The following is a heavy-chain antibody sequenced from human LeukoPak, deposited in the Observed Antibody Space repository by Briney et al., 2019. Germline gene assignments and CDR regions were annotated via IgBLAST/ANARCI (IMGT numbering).Heavy chain of an antibody. D-gene: IGHD3-10*01. J-gene: IGHJ4*02. CDR2: IKSKTDGGTI. Sequence: PGGSLRLSCAASGFSFSNAWMSWVRQAPGKGLEWVGRIKSKTDGGTIDYAAPVKGRFTISRDDSKNTLFLQVNSLKIEDTAVYYCTTVTLRPVGLWGQGTLVTVSS. CDR3: TTVTLRPVGL. V-gene: IGHV3-15*05. CDR1: GFSFSNAW.